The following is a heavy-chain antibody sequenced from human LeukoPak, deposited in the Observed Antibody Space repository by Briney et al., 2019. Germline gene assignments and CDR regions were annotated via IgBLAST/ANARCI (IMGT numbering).Heavy chain of an antibody. D-gene: IGHD5-24*01. V-gene: IGHV1-69*01. CDR1: GGTFSGYA. CDR3: ASCVRDGYTLYPLDY. CDR2: IIPIFGTA. J-gene: IGHJ4*02. Sequence: EASVKVSCKASGGTFSGYALSSGRQAPGQGLEWMGGIIPIFGTANYAQKFQGRVTITADESTYTAYMELSSLRSEDTAVYYCASCVRDGYTLYPLDYWGQGTLVTVSS.